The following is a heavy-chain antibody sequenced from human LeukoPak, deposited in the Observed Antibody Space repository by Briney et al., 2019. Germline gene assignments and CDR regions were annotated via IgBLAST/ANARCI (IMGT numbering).Heavy chain of an antibody. Sequence: GASVKVSCKASGYTFIGYYMHWVRQAPGQGLEWMGWINPNSGGTNYAQKFQGRVTMTRDTSISTAYMDLSRLRSDDTAVYYCARVGSYYDSSGYFPDWGQGTLVTVSS. CDR3: ARVGSYYDSSGYFPD. CDR1: GYTFIGYY. D-gene: IGHD3-22*01. V-gene: IGHV1-2*02. CDR2: INPNSGGT. J-gene: IGHJ4*02.